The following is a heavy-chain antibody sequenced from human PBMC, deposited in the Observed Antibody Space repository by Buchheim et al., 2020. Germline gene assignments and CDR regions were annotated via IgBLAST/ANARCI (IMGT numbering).Heavy chain of an antibody. D-gene: IGHD2-15*01. Sequence: QVQLQQRGAGLLKPSETLSLTCAVYGGSFSGYYWSWIRQPPGKGLEWIGEINHSGSTNYNPSLKSRVTISVDTSKNQFSLKLSSVTAADTAVYYCARGGGYCSGGSCGNWFDPWGQGTL. CDR3: ARGGGYCSGGSCGNWFDP. CDR1: GGSFSGYY. V-gene: IGHV4-34*01. CDR2: INHSGST. J-gene: IGHJ5*02.